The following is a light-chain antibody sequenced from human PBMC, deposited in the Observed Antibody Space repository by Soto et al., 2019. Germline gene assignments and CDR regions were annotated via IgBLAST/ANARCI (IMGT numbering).Light chain of an antibody. CDR1: PSVTSN. CDR2: DAS. V-gene: IGKV3-11*01. CDR3: QQRSNWPWT. Sequence: EGVLTQSPATLSLSPGERATLSCRASPSVTSNLAWYQQALGQAPRLLIYDASNRAAGIPARFSGSGSGTDFTLTISSLEPEDFAVYYCQQRSNWPWTFGQGTKVEIK. J-gene: IGKJ1*01.